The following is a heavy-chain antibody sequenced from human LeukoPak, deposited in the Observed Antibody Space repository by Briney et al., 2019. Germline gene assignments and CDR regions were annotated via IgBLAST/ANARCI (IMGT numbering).Heavy chain of an antibody. J-gene: IGHJ4*02. CDR3: AKDPTGEMAGVFAY. CDR2: IYYSGST. V-gene: IGHV4-39*02. Sequence: SETLSLTCTVSGGSISSSSYYWGWIRQPPGKGLEWIGSIYYSGSTYYNPSLKSRVTISVDTSKNQFSLKLSSVTAADTAVYYCAKDPTGEMAGVFAYWGQGTLVTVSS. D-gene: IGHD3-16*01. CDR1: GGSISSSSYY.